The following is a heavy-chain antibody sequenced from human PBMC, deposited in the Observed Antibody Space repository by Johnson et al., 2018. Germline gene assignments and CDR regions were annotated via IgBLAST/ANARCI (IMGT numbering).Heavy chain of an antibody. D-gene: IGHD3-10*01. CDR1: GDSFKRYW. CDR2: IYPGDSDT. J-gene: IGHJ3*02. Sequence: VQLVQSGAEVKKPGESLKISCEGSGDSFKRYWIGWVRQMPGKGLEWMGIIYPGDSDTRFSPSFQGQVTISADKSISTAYLQWSSLKASYSAIYYCGRISRFGELLTRNDAFDIWGQGTMVTVSS. CDR3: GRISRFGELLTRNDAFDI. V-gene: IGHV5-51*03.